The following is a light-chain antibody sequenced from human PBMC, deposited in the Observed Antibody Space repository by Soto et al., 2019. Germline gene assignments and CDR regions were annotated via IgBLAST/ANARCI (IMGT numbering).Light chain of an antibody. V-gene: IGKV1-5*03. CDR1: QSISSW. CDR2: MAS. Sequence: DIQMTQSPSTLSASVGDRVTITCRASQSISSWLAWYQQKPGRAPKVLIYMASSLESGVPSRFSGSGSGTEFTLTISSLQPDDFATYYCQQYNSYPYTFSQGTKLEIK. CDR3: QQYNSYPYT. J-gene: IGKJ2*01.